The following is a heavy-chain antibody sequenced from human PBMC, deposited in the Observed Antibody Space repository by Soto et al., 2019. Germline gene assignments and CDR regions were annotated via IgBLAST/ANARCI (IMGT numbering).Heavy chain of an antibody. CDR1: GYSFTGYY. J-gene: IGHJ4*02. V-gene: IGHV1-18*04. CDR3: ARGGLLPSYFDY. CDR2: ISAYNGNT. Sequence: GASVKVSCKASGYSFTGYYIHWLRQAPGQGLEWMGWISAYNGNTNYAQKLQGRVTMTTDTSTSTAYMELRSLRSDDTAVYYCARGGLLPSYFDYWGQGTLVTVSS. D-gene: IGHD2-21*02.